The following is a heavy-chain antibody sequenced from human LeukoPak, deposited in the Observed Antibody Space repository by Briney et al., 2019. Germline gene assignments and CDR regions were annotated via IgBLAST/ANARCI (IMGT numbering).Heavy chain of an antibody. J-gene: IGHJ3*01. CDR1: GFSVSSYA. D-gene: IGHD5-24*01. CDR2: ISSSDDGT. Sequence: GGSLRLSCAASGFSVSSYAMSWVRQAPGKGREWVSAISSSDDGTYHAGSVRGRFTISRDSSKNTLYLQMNNLRTEDAAIYYCAMKAVPRPRLHDAFDFWGQGTVVSVSS. V-gene: IGHV3-23*01. CDR3: AMKAVPRPRLHDAFDF.